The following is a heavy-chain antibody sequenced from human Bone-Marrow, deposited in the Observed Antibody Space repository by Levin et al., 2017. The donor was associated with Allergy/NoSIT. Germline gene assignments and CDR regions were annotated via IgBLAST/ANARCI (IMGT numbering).Heavy chain of an antibody. CDR3: GGYCSGGQCYGLALRFDP. CDR1: GFTFSTYA. V-gene: IGHV3-23*01. J-gene: IGHJ5*02. D-gene: IGHD2-15*01. Sequence: GGSLRLSCAASGFTFSTYAMSWVRQAPGKGLEWLSSISGRGETTYYADSVKGRFTISRDNSKNTVYLQMNRLRVEDTAVYYCGGYCSGGQCYGLALRFDPWGQGTLVTVSS. CDR2: ISGRGETT.